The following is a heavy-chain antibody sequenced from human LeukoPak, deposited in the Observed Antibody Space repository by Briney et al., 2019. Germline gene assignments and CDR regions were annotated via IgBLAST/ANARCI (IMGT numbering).Heavy chain of an antibody. CDR2: IKQDGTEE. V-gene: IGHV3-7*03. D-gene: IGHD2-2*01. Sequence: PGGSLRLSCVASGFTSSSSWMSWVRRAPGKGLEWVANIKQDGTEEYYVDSVRGRFSISKDNAKNSLYLQMNSLRAEDTAVYYCARDPCHGALDYWGQGALVTVSS. J-gene: IGHJ4*02. CDR3: ARDPCHGALDY. CDR1: GFTSSSSW.